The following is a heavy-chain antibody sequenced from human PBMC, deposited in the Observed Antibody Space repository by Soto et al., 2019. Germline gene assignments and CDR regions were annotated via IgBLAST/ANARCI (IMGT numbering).Heavy chain of an antibody. J-gene: IGHJ5*02. CDR3: ARVSHPNYDILTGSWFDP. CDR1: GGSFSGYY. CDR2: INHSGST. V-gene: IGHV4-34*01. Sequence: NPSETLSLTCAVYGGSFSGYYWSWIRQPPGKGLEWIGEINHSGSTNYNPSLKSRVAISVDTSKNQFSLKLSSVTAADTAVYYCARVSHPNYDILTGSWFDPWGQGTLVTVSS. D-gene: IGHD3-9*01.